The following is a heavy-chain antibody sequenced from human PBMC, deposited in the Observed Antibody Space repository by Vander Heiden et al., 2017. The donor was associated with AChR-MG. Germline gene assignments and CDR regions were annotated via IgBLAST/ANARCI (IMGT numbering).Heavy chain of an antibody. V-gene: IGHV3-53*01. CDR3: ASPVVPVPV. D-gene: IGHD2-2*01. Sequence: EVQLLESGGGLIQPGGSLRLSCAASGFTVSSNYMNGVRQAPGKGREWVSVIYSGGRTYYAGSVKGRFTISRDNSKNTLYLKMNSLRAEDTAVYYCASPVVPVPVWGQGTTVTVSS. CDR1: GFTVSSNY. J-gene: IGHJ6*02. CDR2: IYSGGRT.